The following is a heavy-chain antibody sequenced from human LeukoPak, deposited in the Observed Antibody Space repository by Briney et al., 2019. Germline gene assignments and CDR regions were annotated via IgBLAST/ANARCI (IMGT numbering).Heavy chain of an antibody. Sequence: GGALRLSCAASGFSFTSYAMSWVRQAPGKGLEWVSAISGSGGSTYYADSVKGRFTVSRDNSKNTLYLQMNSLRAEDTAVYYCAKRYCSGGSCYPLDYWGQGTLVTVSS. CDR1: GFSFTSYA. D-gene: IGHD2-15*01. J-gene: IGHJ4*02. V-gene: IGHV3-23*01. CDR3: AKRYCSGGSCYPLDY. CDR2: ISGSGGST.